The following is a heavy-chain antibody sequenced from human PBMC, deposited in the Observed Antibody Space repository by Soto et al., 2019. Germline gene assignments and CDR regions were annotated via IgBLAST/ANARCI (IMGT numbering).Heavy chain of an antibody. V-gene: IGHV3-30*04. Sequence: WGSLRLSCAASGFTFNSYTMAWVRQAPGKGLEWVAVISYDGGSIYYAESVQGRFTISRDNSKNTLYLQVNSLTAEDTAVYFCARDGEDVLRNIPGDAFDIWGQGTMVTVSS. CDR3: ARDGEDVLRNIPGDAFDI. CDR1: GFTFNSYT. CDR2: ISYDGGSI. D-gene: IGHD3-3*01. J-gene: IGHJ3*02.